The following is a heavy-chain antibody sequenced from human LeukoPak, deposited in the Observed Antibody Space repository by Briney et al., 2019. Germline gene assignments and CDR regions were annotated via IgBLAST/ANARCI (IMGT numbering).Heavy chain of an antibody. Sequence: GRSLRLSCAASGFTFSSYGMHWVRQAPGKGLEWVAVISYDGGNKYYADSVKGRFTISRDNSKNTLYLQMNSLRAEDTAVYYCAKECCGGDCPYYYYGMDVWGQGTTVTVSS. J-gene: IGHJ6*02. CDR1: GFTFSSYG. CDR3: AKECCGGDCPYYYYGMDV. V-gene: IGHV3-30*18. D-gene: IGHD2-21*02. CDR2: ISYDGGNK.